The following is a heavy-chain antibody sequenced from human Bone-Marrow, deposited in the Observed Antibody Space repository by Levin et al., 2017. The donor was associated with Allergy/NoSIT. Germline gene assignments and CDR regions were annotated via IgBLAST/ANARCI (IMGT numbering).Heavy chain of an antibody. CDR2: ISGSGGST. CDR3: ASPESSSSNNYYYYGMDG. V-gene: IGHV3-23*01. D-gene: IGHD6-6*01. Sequence: GESLKISCAASGFTFSSYAMSWVRQAPGKGLEWVSAISGSGGSTYYADSVKGRFTISRDNSKNTLYLQMNSLRAEDTSVYYCASPESSSSNNYYYYGMDGWGQGTTVTVSS. J-gene: IGHJ6*02. CDR1: GFTFSSYA.